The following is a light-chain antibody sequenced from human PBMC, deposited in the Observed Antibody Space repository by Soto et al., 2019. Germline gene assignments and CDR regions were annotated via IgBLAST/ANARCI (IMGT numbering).Light chain of an antibody. CDR1: SSDVGGYNY. J-gene: IGLJ2*01. Sequence: QSALTQPRSVSGSPGQSVTISCTGTSSDVGGYNYVSWYQQHPGKAPKLMIYDVSKRPSGVPDRFSGSKSGNTASLTISGLEAEDEAVYYCCSYAGDYTLVFGGGTQLTVL. CDR2: DVS. V-gene: IGLV2-11*01. CDR3: CSYAGDYTLV.